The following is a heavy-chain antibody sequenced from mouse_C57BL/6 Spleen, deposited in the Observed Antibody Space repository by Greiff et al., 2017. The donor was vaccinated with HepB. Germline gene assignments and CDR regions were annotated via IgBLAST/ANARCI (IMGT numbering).Heavy chain of an antibody. CDR3: ARASYYGNYGSPFAY. CDR1: GFTFSSYA. CDR2: ISDGGSYT. V-gene: IGHV5-4*03. D-gene: IGHD2-10*01. J-gene: IGHJ3*01. Sequence: EVNVVESGGGLVKPGGSLKLSCAASGFTFSSYAMSWVRQTPEKRLEWVATISDGGSYTYYPDNVKGRFTISRDNAKNNLYLQMSHLKSEDTAMYYCARASYYGNYGSPFAYWGQGTLVTVSA.